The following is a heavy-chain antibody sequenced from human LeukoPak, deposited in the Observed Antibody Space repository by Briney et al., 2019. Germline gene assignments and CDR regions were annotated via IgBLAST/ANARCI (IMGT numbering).Heavy chain of an antibody. CDR2: IYYSGST. V-gene: IGHV4-59*08. J-gene: IGHJ6*03. CDR1: GGSISSYY. CDR3: ARREAAAGTSYYYMDV. D-gene: IGHD6-13*01. Sequence: SETLSLTCTVSGGSISSYYWSWIRQPPGKGLEWIGYIYYSGSTNYNPSLKSRVTISVDTSKNQFSLKLSSVTAADTAVYYCARREAAAGTSYYYMDVWGKGTTVTVSS.